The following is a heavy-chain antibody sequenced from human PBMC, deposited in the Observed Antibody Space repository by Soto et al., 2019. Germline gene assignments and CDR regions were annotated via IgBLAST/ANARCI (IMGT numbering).Heavy chain of an antibody. V-gene: IGHV4-30-2*01. CDR3: ARDKITGLFDY. D-gene: IGHD2-8*02. J-gene: IGHJ4*02. CDR1: GGSISSGGSS. Sequence: PSETLSLTCAVSGGSISSGGSSWTWIRQPPGKGLEWIGYIYHSGSTYYNPSLKSRVTISVDRSKNQFSLKLSSVTAADTAVYYCARDKITGLFDYWGQGTLVTVSS. CDR2: IYHSGST.